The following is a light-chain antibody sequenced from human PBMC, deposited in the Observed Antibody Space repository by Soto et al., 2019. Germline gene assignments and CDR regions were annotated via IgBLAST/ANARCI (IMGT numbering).Light chain of an antibody. Sequence: EIVLTQSPATLSFSPGERATLSCMASQSVSSYLACYQQKPGQAPRLLIYDASNRATGIPARFSGSGSGTDLTLTISSLEPEDFAVYYCQQRSNFGQGTRLEI. CDR3: QQRSN. J-gene: IGKJ5*01. CDR2: DAS. CDR1: QSVSSY. V-gene: IGKV3-11*01.